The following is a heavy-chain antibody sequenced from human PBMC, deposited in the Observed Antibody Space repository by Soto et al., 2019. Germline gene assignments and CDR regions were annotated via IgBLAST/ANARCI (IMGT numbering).Heavy chain of an antibody. Sequence: QVQLQESGPRLVKTSQTLSLTCTVSGVSISNGGYHLNWIRQHPGKGLEWIGYIYYSGRTSYNPSLKSRVTISLDTSKNQFSLKLTSVTAADTAVYYCASSPYFYDTSGYPSHSYYFAHWGQGTLVTVSS. V-gene: IGHV4-31*03. CDR3: ASSPYFYDTSGYPSHSYYFAH. CDR2: IYYSGRT. D-gene: IGHD3-22*01. J-gene: IGHJ4*02. CDR1: GVSISNGGYH.